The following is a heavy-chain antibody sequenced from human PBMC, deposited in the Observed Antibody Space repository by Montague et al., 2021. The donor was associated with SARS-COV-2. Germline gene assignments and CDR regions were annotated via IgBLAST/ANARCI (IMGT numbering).Heavy chain of an antibody. V-gene: IGHV4-59*01. J-gene: IGHJ6*02. CDR1: GTSITSYY. CDR3: ARGCLSYFGAGSRCYGMDV. Sequence: SETLSLTCSVSGTSITSYYWNWIRQPPGKGLEWTGYISDSGSTNYSPSLKSRVTMSVDTSKNQMSLKLTSVTAADTAVYYCARGCLSYFGAGSRCYGMDVWGQGTTVTVSS. CDR2: ISDSGST. D-gene: IGHD3-10*01.